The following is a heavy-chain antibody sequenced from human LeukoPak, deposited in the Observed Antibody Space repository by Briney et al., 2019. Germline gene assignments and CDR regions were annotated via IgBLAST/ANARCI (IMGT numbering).Heavy chain of an antibody. CDR2: IYYSGST. CDR3: ASRGYLAAAGTGNLDY. Sequence: PSETLSLTCTVSGGSIGSYYWSWIRQPPGKGLEWIGYIYYSGSTNYNPSLKSRVTISVDTSKNQFSLKLSSVTAADTAVYYCASRGYLAAAGTGNLDYWGQGTLVTVSS. V-gene: IGHV4-59*12. CDR1: GGSIGSYY. D-gene: IGHD6-13*01. J-gene: IGHJ4*02.